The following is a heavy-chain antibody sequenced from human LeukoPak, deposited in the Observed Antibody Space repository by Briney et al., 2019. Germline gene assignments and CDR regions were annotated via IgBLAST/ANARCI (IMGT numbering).Heavy chain of an antibody. CDR3: ARERPTIAARSSNWFDP. V-gene: IGHV1-46*01. J-gene: IGHJ5*02. CDR2: INPSGGST. Sequence: AASVKVSCKASGYTFTSYYMHWVRQAPGRGLEWMGIINPSGGSTSYAQKFQGTVTMTRDTSTSTVYMELSSLRSEDTAVYYCARERPTIAARSSNWFDPWGQGTLVTVSS. CDR1: GYTFTSYY. D-gene: IGHD6-6*01.